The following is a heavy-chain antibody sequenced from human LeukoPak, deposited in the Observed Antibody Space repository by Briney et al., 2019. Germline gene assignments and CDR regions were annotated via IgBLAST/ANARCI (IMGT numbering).Heavy chain of an antibody. V-gene: IGHV1-69*04. CDR1: GGTFSSYA. CDR2: IIPIFGIA. J-gene: IGHJ4*02. D-gene: IGHD5-18*01. CDR3: ARPSRGYSYDYYFDY. Sequence: SVKVSCKASGGTFSSYAISWVRQAPGQGLEWMGRIIPIFGIANYAQKFQGRVTITADKSTSTAYMELSSLRSEDTAVYYCARPSRGYSYDYYFDYWGQGTLVSVST.